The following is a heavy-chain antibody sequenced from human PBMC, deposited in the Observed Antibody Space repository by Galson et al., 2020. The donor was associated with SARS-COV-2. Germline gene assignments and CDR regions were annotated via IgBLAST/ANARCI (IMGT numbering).Heavy chain of an antibody. CDR3: AKDHLGRDGYFDSFDI. Sequence: GESLKISCAASGFTFNTFPMSWVRQAPGSGLEWVSAITGSGVTTYYADSVKGRFTISRDNSKNTLYLQMNSLRAADTAVYYCAKDHLGRDGYFDSFDIWGQGTVVTVSS. J-gene: IGHJ3*02. CDR2: ITGSGVTT. D-gene: IGHD2-21*01. CDR1: GFTFNTFP. V-gene: IGHV3-23*01.